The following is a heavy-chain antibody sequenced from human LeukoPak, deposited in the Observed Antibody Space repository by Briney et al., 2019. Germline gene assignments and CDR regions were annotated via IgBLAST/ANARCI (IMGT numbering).Heavy chain of an antibody. CDR3: AKDPEGYCSSTSCLNGMDV. V-gene: IGHV3-33*06. D-gene: IGHD2-2*01. J-gene: IGHJ6*02. CDR2: IWYDGSNK. CDR1: GFTFSSYG. Sequence: GGSLRLSCAASGFTFSSYGMHWVRQAPGKGLEWVAVIWYDGSNKYYADSVKGRFTISRDNSKNTLYLQMNSLRAEDTAVYYCAKDPEGYCSSTSCLNGMDVWGQGTTVTVSS.